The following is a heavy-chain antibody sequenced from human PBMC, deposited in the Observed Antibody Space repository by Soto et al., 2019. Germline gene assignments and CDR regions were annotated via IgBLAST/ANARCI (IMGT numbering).Heavy chain of an antibody. CDR3: AKDFTPDSRWDIDY. V-gene: IGHV3-23*01. CDR1: GFPFSIYS. D-gene: IGHD1-26*01. CDR2: IIGAGAP. J-gene: IGHJ4*02. Sequence: GGSLSLSCAASGFPFSIYSMNWVRQAPGKGLEWVAGIIGAGAPYYADPVKGRFTISRDNSKNTLYLQMNSLRDEDTALYFCAKDFTPDSRWDIDYWGQGTLVTVSS.